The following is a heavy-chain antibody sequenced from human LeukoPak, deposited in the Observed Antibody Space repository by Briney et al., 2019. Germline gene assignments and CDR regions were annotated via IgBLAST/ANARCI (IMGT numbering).Heavy chain of an antibody. Sequence: PSETLSLTCTVSGGSIDSSGSYWGWIRQPPGKGLEWIGCVYYGGDAYYNPSLKGRVTISADLSKNQFSLSLISVTAADTALYYCARLFSRGWPYYYGLGAWGQGTTVTVSS. V-gene: IGHV4-39*01. CDR2: VYYGGDA. J-gene: IGHJ6*02. D-gene: IGHD6-19*01. CDR3: ARLFSRGWPYYYGLGA. CDR1: GGSIDSSGSY.